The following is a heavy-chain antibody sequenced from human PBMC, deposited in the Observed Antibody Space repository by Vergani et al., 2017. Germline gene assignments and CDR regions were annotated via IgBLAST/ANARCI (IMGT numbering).Heavy chain of an antibody. D-gene: IGHD3-10*01. CDR1: GGSISSSSYY. J-gene: IGHJ5*02. Sequence: QLQLQESGPGLVKPSETLSLTCTVSGGSISSSSYYWGWIRQPPGKGLEWIGSIYYSGSTYYNPSLKSRVTRSVDTSKNQFSLKLSSVTAADTAVYYCASGSGSKGGPPRGYDYGSGSYSGWFDPWGQGTLVTVSS. CDR3: ASGSGSKGGPPRGYDYGSGSYSGWFDP. CDR2: IYYSGST. V-gene: IGHV4-39*07.